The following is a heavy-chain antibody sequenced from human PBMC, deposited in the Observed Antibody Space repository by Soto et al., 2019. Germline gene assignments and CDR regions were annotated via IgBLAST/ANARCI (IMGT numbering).Heavy chain of an antibody. CDR3: ANGSTSSLGWFDP. D-gene: IGHD2-2*01. J-gene: IGHJ5*02. Sequence: WVRQAPGQRLEWMGWINAGNGNTKYSQKFQGRVTITRDTSASTAYMELSSLRSEDTAVYYCANGSTSSLGWFDPWGQGTLVTVSS. V-gene: IGHV1-3*01. CDR2: INAGNGNT.